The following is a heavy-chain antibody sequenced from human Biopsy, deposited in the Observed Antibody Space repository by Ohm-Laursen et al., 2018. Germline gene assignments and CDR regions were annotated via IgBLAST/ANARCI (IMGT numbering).Heavy chain of an antibody. D-gene: IGHD1-26*01. J-gene: IGHJ3*02. CDR3: ARPNLREWELHNAFDI. Sequence: SLRLSCTASGFTVSSNYVSWVRQAPGKGLEWLSTISGSGATPYYADSVKGRFTISRDNSKNTLYLQMNSLRAEDTAVYYCARPNLREWELHNAFDIWGQGTMVTVSS. CDR2: ISGSGATP. V-gene: IGHV3-53*01. CDR1: GFTVSSNY.